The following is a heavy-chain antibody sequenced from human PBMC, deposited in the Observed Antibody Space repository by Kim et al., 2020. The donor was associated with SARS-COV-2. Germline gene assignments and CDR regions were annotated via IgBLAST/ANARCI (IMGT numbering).Heavy chain of an antibody. CDR1: GFNFGYFW. CDR3: ADWGSSFWVS. V-gene: IGHV3-7*01. CDR2: IEQDGSAE. Sequence: GGSLRLSCAASGFNFGYFWMTWVRQAPGKGLEWVATIEQDGSAEYYMDSVKGRFTISRDNAKNSLYLQMNSLRVEDTAVYYCADWGSSFWVSWGQGTLVT. J-gene: IGHJ4*02. D-gene: IGHD3-16*01.